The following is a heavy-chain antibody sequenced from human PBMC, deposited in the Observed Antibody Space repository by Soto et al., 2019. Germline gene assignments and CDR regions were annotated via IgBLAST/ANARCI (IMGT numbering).Heavy chain of an antibody. CDR1: GFTFSSYS. Sequence: GGSLRLSCAASGFTFSSYSMNWVRQAPGKGLEWVSSISSSSSYIYYADSVKGRFTISRDNAKNSLYLQMNSLRAEDTAVYYCARDGCSSTSCYEVGWFDPWGQGTLVTVSS. J-gene: IGHJ5*02. CDR3: ARDGCSSTSCYEVGWFDP. CDR2: ISSSSSYI. D-gene: IGHD2-2*01. V-gene: IGHV3-21*01.